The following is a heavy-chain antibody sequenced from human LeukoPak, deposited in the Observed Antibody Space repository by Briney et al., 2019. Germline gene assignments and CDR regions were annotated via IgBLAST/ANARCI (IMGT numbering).Heavy chain of an antibody. D-gene: IGHD3-10*01. J-gene: IGHJ4*02. CDR1: GFTFSSYA. Sequence: PGGSLRLPCAASGFTFSSYAMHWVRQAPGKGLEYVSVISSNGGSTYYANSVKGRFTISRDNSKNTLYLQMGSLRAEDMAVYYCARGGLLWFGELSGYWGQGTLVTVSS. V-gene: IGHV3-64*01. CDR3: ARGGLLWFGELSGY. CDR2: ISSNGGST.